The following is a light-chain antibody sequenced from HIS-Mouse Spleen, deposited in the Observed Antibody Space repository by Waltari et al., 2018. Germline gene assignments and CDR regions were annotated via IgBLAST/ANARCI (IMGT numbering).Light chain of an antibody. J-gene: IGLJ2*01. Sequence: QSALTQPASVSGSHGQSITISCTGTSIYVGGYNSVSWYQQHPGKAPKLMIYDVSNRPSGVSNRFSGSTSGNTASLTISGLQAEDEADYYCSSYTSSSFNVVFGGGTKLTVL. CDR3: SSYTSSSFNVV. V-gene: IGLV2-14*03. CDR2: DVS. CDR1: SIYVGGYNS.